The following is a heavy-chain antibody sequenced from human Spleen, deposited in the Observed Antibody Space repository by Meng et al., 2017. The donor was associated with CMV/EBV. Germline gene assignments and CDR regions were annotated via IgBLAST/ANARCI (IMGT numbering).Heavy chain of an antibody. CDR1: GFTFSSYA. J-gene: IGHJ5*02. CDR3: AKPPNIVLLPSDIGKNWFDP. D-gene: IGHD2/OR15-2a*01. V-gene: IGHV3-23*01. CDR2: ISGSGGDT. Sequence: GGSLRLSCAASGFTFSSYAMSWVRQAPGKGLEWVSAISGSGGDTYYADSVKGRFFISRGNSKNTLYLRMHSLRAEDTAVYYCAKPPNIVLLPSDIGKNWFDPWGQGTQVTVSS.